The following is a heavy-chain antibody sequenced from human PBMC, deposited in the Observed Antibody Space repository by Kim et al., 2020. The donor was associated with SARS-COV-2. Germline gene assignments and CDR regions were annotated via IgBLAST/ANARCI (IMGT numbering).Heavy chain of an antibody. V-gene: IGHV4-4*02. J-gene: IGHJ3*02. Sequence: SETLSLTCAVSGGSISSSNWWSWVRQPPGKGLEWIGEIYHSGSTNYNPSLKSRVTISVDKSKNQFSLKLISATAAGTAVYYCAGSVRGYDSSGDGAFDIWGQGKMVTVSS. D-gene: IGHD3-22*01. CDR2: IYHSGST. CDR3: AGSVRGYDSSGDGAFDI. CDR1: GGSISSSNW.